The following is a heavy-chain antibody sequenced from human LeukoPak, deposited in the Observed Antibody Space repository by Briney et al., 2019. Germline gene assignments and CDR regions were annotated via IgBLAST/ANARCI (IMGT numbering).Heavy chain of an antibody. CDR2: ISSSGSTI. V-gene: IGHV3-48*03. CDR1: GFTFSSYA. D-gene: IGHD3-22*01. CDR3: ARAARYYYDSSGYYFPGGSDY. Sequence: GGSLRLSCAASGFTFSSYAMSWVRQAPGKGLEWVSYISSSGSTIYYADSVKGRFTISRDNAKNSLYLQMNSLRAEDTAVYYCARAARYYYDSSGYYFPGGSDYWGQGTLVTVSS. J-gene: IGHJ4*02.